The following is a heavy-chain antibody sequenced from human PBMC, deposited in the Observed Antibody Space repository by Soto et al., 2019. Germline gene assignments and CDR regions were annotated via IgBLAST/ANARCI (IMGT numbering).Heavy chain of an antibody. V-gene: IGHV4-59*08. CDR1: GGSISSYY. D-gene: IGHD3-10*01. J-gene: IGHJ4*02. CDR2: IYYSGST. Sequence: SETLSLTCTVSGGSISSYYWSWIRQPPGKGLEWIGYIYYSGSTNYNPSLKSRVTISVDTSKNQFSLKLSSVTAADTAVYYCARSRIGELFSYWGQGTLVTVSS. CDR3: ARSRIGELFSY.